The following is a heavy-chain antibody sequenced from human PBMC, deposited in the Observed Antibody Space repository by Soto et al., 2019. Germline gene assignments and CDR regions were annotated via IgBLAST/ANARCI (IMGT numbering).Heavy chain of an antibody. CDR2: SNGGSNYI. V-gene: IGHV3-48*01. CDR3: VREGKRGYDFDY. Sequence: EVQLVESGGGLVQPGGSLRLSCEASGFTFSIYAMDWVRQAPGKGLEWLSYSNGGSNYIFYADSVRGLFTISTDNVKNSLYLQMNSLTAEDTAVYYCVREGKRGYDFDYWGQGTLVTVSS. CDR1: GFTFSIYA. D-gene: IGHD1-1*01. J-gene: IGHJ4*02.